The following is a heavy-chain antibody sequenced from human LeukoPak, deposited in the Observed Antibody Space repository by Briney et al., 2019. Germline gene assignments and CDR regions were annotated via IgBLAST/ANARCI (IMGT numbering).Heavy chain of an antibody. CDR2: IKQDGSET. V-gene: IGHV3-7*01. CDR1: GFTFSSYA. J-gene: IGHJ4*02. Sequence: GGSLRLSCAASGFTFSSYAMSWVRQAPGKGLEWVANIKQDGSETYYVDSVKGRFTISRDNAKNSLYLQMNSLRAEDTAAYYCARDRGGSYFSYWGQGTLVTVSS. D-gene: IGHD1-26*01. CDR3: ARDRGGSYFSY.